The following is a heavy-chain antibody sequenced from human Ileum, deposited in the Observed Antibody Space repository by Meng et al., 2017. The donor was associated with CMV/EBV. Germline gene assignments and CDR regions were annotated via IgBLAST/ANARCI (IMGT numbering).Heavy chain of an antibody. V-gene: IGHV3-23*01. CDR2: ISGSGGST. CDR1: GFTFSSYA. Sequence: GGSLRLSCAASGFTFSSYAMSWVRQAPGKGLEWVSAISGSGGSTYYADSVKGRFTISRDNSKNTLYLQMNSLRAEDTAVYYCAKDIPFILGELSLGGYSPGDYWGQGTLVTVSS. J-gene: IGHJ4*02. CDR3: AKDIPFILGELSLGGYSPGDY. D-gene: IGHD3-16*02.